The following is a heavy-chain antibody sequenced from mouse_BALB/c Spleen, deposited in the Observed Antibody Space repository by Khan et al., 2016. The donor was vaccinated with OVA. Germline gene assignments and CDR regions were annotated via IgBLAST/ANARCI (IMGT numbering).Heavy chain of an antibody. CDR1: GYSITSDYA. J-gene: IGHJ4*01. D-gene: IGHD2-3*01. CDR2: ISSSGST. Sequence: EVQLVESGPGLVKPSQSLSLTCTVNGYSITSDYAWNWIRQFPGNKLEWMGYISSSGSTNYNPALKSRISITRDTSKNQFFLQLNSVTTEDTATYYCARDGSRYNYAMDYWGQGTSVTVSS. V-gene: IGHV3-2*02. CDR3: ARDGSRYNYAMDY.